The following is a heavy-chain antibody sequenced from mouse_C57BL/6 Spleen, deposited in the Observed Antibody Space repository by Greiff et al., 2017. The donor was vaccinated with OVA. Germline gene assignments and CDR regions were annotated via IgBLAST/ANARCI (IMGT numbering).Heavy chain of an antibody. CDR1: GFTFSSYA. CDR3: TREDDGYSYFDV. V-gene: IGHV5-9-1*02. CDR2: ISSGGDYI. D-gene: IGHD2-3*01. J-gene: IGHJ1*03. Sequence: EVKLVESGEGLVKPGGSLKLSCAASGFTFSSYAMSWVRQTPEKRLEWVAYISSGGDYIYYADTVKGRFTISRYNARNTLYLQMSSLKSEDTAMYYCTREDDGYSYFDVWGTGTTVTVSS.